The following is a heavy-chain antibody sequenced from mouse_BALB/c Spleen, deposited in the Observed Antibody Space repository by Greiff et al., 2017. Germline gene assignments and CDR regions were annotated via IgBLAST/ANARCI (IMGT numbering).Heavy chain of an antibody. CDR3: ARRPKYYFDY. J-gene: IGHJ2*01. V-gene: IGHV3-2*02. Sequence: DVQLQESGPGLVKPSQSLSLTCTVTGYSITSDYAWNWIRQFPGNKLEWMGYISYSGSTSYNPSLKSRISITRDTSKNQFFLQLNSVTTEDTATYYCARRPKYYFDYWGQGTTLTVSS. CDR2: ISYSGST. CDR1: GYSITSDYA.